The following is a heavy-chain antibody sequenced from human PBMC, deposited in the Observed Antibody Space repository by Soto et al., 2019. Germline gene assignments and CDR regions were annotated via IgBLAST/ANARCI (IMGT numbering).Heavy chain of an antibody. CDR1: GDSINYKNW. D-gene: IGHD2-15*01. J-gene: IGHJ4*02. Sequence: SETLSLTCTVSGDSINYKNWWSWLRQPPGKRLEWIGDIYHTGRTSYNPSLMSRVTMSVDTSKNQFSLKVTSVSAADTAVYYCARGSTVAAILFDYWGQGTLVTVSS. V-gene: IGHV4-4*02. CDR3: ARGSTVAAILFDY. CDR2: IYHTGRT.